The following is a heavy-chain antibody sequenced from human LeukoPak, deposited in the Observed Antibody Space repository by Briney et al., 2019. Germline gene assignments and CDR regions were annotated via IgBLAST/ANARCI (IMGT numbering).Heavy chain of an antibody. Sequence: PSETLSLTCTVSGGPITTSSYYWGWIRQPPGQGLEWIGSIYYSGSTYFNPSLKGRVTISVDTSKSQFSLKLSSVTAADTAVYYCARVGFVRGVTDYFDYWGQGILVTVSS. J-gene: IGHJ4*02. V-gene: IGHV4-39*01. CDR3: ARVGFVRGVTDYFDY. CDR2: IYYSGST. D-gene: IGHD3-10*01. CDR1: GGPITTSSYY.